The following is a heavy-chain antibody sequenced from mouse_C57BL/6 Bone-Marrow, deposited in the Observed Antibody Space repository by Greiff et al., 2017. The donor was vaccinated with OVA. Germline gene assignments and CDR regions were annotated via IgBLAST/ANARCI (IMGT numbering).Heavy chain of an antibody. CDR2: IWSDGST. CDR1: GFSLTSYG. Sequence: VMLVESGPGLVAPSQSLSITCTVSGFSLTSYGVHWVRQPPGKGLEWLVVIWSDGSTTYNSALKSRLSISKDNSKSQVFLKMNSLQTDDTAMYYCARHGRLLRYAMDDWGQGTSVTVSS. D-gene: IGHD2-3*01. J-gene: IGHJ4*01. V-gene: IGHV2-6-1*01. CDR3: ARHGRLLRYAMDD.